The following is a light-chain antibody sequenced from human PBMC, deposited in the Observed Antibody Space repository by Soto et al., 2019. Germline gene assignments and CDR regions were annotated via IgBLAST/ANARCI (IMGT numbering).Light chain of an antibody. V-gene: IGKV3-20*01. CDR3: LQYGVPLWT. Sequence: EIALTQSPGTLSLSPGERATLSCRASQSVTANYLAWYQXXXGXAPRLLIYAASIGATGVPDRFSGSGSGTDFTLTISRLEPEDFAVYYCLQYGVPLWTFGQGTKVEIK. CDR2: AAS. CDR1: QSVTANY. J-gene: IGKJ1*01.